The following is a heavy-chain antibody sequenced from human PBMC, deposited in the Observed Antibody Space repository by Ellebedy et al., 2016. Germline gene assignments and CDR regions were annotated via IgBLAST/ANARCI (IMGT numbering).Heavy chain of an antibody. V-gene: IGHV3-48*01. CDR2: ISSSSSTI. CDR1: GFTFSSYS. CDR3: AREKSSSSMGGGLDY. D-gene: IGHD6-13*01. Sequence: GESLKISCAASGFTFSSYSMNWVRQAPGKGLEWVSYISSSSSTIYYADSVKGRFTISRDNAKNSLYLQMNSLRAEDTAVYYCAREKSSSSMGGGLDYWGQGTLVTVSS. J-gene: IGHJ4*02.